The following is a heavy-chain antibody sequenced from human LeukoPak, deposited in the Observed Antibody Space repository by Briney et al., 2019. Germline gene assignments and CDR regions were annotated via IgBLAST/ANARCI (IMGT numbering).Heavy chain of an antibody. V-gene: IGHV4-61*02. CDR1: GGSISSGSYY. J-gene: IGHJ5*02. CDR3: ARERTKVTTGWFQP. Sequence: SQTLSLTCTVSGGSISSGSYYWSWIRQPAGKGLEWIGRIYTSGSTNYNPSLKSRVTISVDTSKDQFSLKLSSVTAADTAVYYRARERTKVTTGWFQPWGQGTLVTVSS. D-gene: IGHD4-17*01. CDR2: IYTSGST.